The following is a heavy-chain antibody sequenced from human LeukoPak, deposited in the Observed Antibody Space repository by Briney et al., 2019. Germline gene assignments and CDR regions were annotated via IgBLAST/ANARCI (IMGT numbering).Heavy chain of an antibody. CDR3: ASVVRGERLYDY. CDR1: GYTFRDYY. Sequence: PGGALRLSCAASGYTFRDYYMSWIRQAPGKGGEGVSYISCSSSYTNYADSVKGRFTISRDNDKHSLYLQMNSLRAEDAAVYYCASVVRGERLYDYWGQGTQVTVSS. J-gene: IGHJ4*02. CDR2: ISCSSSYT. D-gene: IGHD3-10*01. V-gene: IGHV3-11*03.